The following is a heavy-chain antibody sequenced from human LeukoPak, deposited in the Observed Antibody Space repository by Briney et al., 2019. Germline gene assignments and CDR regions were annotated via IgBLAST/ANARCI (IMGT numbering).Heavy chain of an antibody. CDR3: TRGRDSSGYQAFDY. D-gene: IGHD3-22*01. CDR1: GLTVSSTY. Sequence: GGSLRLSCAASGLTVSSTYMSWVRQPPGKGLEWVSILYSDGSTYYADSVMGRFTISRDNSESTLYLQMNSLRAEDTAFYYCTRGRDSSGYQAFDYWGQGTLVTVSS. J-gene: IGHJ4*02. V-gene: IGHV3-53*01. CDR2: LYSDGST.